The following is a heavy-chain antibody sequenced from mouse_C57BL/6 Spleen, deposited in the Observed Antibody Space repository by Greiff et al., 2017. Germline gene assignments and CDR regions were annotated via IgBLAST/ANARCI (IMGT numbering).Heavy chain of an antibody. CDR1: GYTFTDYE. V-gene: IGHV1-15*01. CDR3: TRGARAAQATWFAY. CDR2: IDPETGGT. D-gene: IGHD3-2*02. J-gene: IGHJ3*01. Sequence: VQLQQSGAELVRPGASVTLSCKASGYTFTDYEMHWVKQTPVHGLEWIGAIDPETGGTAYNQKFKGKAILTADKSSSTAYMELRSLTSEDSAVDYCTRGARAAQATWFAYWGQGTLVTVSA.